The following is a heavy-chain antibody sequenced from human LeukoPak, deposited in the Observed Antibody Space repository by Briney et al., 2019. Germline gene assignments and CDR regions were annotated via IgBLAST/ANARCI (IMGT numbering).Heavy chain of an antibody. D-gene: IGHD4-17*01. CDR3: ARDALSDYGFGYYYYYYMDV. V-gene: IGHV3-33*01. J-gene: IGHJ6*03. Sequence: YVDSVKGRFTISRDNSKNTLYLQMNSLRAEDTAVYYCARDALSDYGFGYYYYYYMDVWGKGTTVTVSS.